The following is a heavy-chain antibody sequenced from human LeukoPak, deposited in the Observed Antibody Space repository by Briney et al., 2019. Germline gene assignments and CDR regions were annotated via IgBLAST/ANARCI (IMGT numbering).Heavy chain of an antibody. J-gene: IGHJ4*02. V-gene: IGHV3-7*01. CDR1: GFTFNRYW. D-gene: IGHD4-17*01. CDR2: IKQDGSAK. CDR3: ARDLGGYGDYGTNFDY. Sequence: GGSLRLSCAASGFTFNRYWMSWVRQAPGKELQWVANIKQDGSAKYYVDSVKGRFTISRDNAKNSLYLQMNSLRAEDTAVYYCARDLGGYGDYGTNFDYWGQGTLVTVSS.